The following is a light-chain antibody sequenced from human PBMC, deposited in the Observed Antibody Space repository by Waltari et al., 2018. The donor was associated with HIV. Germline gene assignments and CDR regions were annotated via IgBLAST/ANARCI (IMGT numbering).Light chain of an antibody. CDR3: AAWDDSLNGEVV. J-gene: IGLJ2*01. CDR2: GNT. CDR1: NSNIGSNT. Sequence: QSVLTQPPSASGNPGQRVTISCSGRNSNIGSNTVNWYQQLPGTAPKLLIYGNTQRPSGVPDRFSGSKSGTSASLAISGLQSEDEADYYCAAWDDSLNGEVVFGGGTKLTVL. V-gene: IGLV1-44*01.